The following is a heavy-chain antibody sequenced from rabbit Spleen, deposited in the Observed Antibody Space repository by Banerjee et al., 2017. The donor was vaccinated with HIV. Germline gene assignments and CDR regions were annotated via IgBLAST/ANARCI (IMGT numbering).Heavy chain of an antibody. CDR3: ARGSATMTKGITGYYLNL. V-gene: IGHV1S40*01. D-gene: IGHD2-1*01. Sequence: QSLEESGGDLVKPGASLTLTCTASGFSFSSDYYMCWVRQAPGKGLESSACIYAGSSSSTYDANWACGRFAKSKFTSSTVTRPVTMMTAADTATYFCARGSATMTKGITGYYLNLWGQGTLVTVS. CDR2: IYAGSSSST. J-gene: IGHJ4*01. CDR1: GFSFSSDYY.